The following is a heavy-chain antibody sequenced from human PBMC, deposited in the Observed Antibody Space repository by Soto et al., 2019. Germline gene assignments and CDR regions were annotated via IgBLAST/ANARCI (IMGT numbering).Heavy chain of an antibody. D-gene: IGHD3-10*01. Sequence: EVQLVESGGGLVQPGGSLRLSCAASGFTVSSNYMSWVRQAPGKGLEWVSVIYSGGSTYYADSVKGRFTISRDNSKNTLYLQMNSLRAEDTAVYYCARERITMVRGVLRFYGMDVWGQGTTVTVSS. CDR2: IYSGGST. CDR1: GFTVSSNY. CDR3: ARERITMVRGVLRFYGMDV. V-gene: IGHV3-66*01. J-gene: IGHJ6*02.